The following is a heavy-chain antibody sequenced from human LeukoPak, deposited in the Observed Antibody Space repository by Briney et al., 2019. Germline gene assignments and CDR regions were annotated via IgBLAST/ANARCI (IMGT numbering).Heavy chain of an antibody. CDR1: GYTFTGYY. V-gene: IGHV1-2*02. Sequence: ASVKVSCKASGYTFTGYYMHWVRQAPGQGLEWMGWINPNSGGTNYAQKFQGRVTMTRDTSISTVYMELSRLRSDDTAVYYCARAPYYYDSSGYYSDFDYWGQGTLVTVSS. J-gene: IGHJ4*02. D-gene: IGHD3-22*01. CDR2: INPNSGGT. CDR3: ARAPYYYDSSGYYSDFDY.